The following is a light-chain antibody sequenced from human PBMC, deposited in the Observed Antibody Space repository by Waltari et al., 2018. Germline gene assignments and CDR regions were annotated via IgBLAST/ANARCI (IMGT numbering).Light chain of an antibody. CDR1: ENIANY. CDR3: QQSYSRPPT. CDR2: RIS. Sequence: DIQMTQAPSSLSASIGDRVIITCRASENIANYVSWYRQKSGTAPELLNYRISSLQSVVPTRFSDGRSGTDFTLTISRLPPEDFATYICQQSYSRPPTFGQGTKVEIK. V-gene: IGKV1-39*01. J-gene: IGKJ2*01.